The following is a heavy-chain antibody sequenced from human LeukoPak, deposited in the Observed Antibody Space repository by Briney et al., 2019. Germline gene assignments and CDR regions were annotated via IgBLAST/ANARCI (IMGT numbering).Heavy chain of an antibody. J-gene: IGHJ6*02. CDR3: AREQLWLNPPPSGYYYYGMDV. CDR1: GFTFSDYY. CDR2: ISSSGSTI. V-gene: IGHV3-11*01. Sequence: GGSLRLSCAASGFTFSDYYMSWIRQAPGKGLEWVSYISSSGSTIYYADSVKGRFPISRDNTKNSLYLQMNSLRAEDTAVYYCAREQLWLNPPPSGYYYYGMDVWGQGTTVTVSS. D-gene: IGHD5-18*01.